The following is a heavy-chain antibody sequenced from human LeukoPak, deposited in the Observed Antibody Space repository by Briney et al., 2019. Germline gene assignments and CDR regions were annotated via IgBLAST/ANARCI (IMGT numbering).Heavy chain of an antibody. CDR2: IKEDGSDK. D-gene: IGHD5-18*01. Sequence: GGSLRLSCAASGFIFSSYWMAWVRQAPGKGLEWVANIKEDGSDKNYVESLKGRFTISRDNAKNSLYLQMDSLRAEDTAVYYCARDAGYGYDRFDYWGQGTQVTVSS. J-gene: IGHJ4*02. CDR3: ARDAGYGYDRFDY. V-gene: IGHV3-7*01. CDR1: GFIFSSYW.